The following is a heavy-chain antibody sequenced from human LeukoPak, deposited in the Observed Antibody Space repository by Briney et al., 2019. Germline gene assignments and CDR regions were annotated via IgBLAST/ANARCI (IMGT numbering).Heavy chain of an antibody. J-gene: IGHJ4*02. CDR2: IYSGGTT. CDR1: GFTVSTNC. CDR3: ARVDTVMAYYFDL. V-gene: IGHV3-53*04. D-gene: IGHD5-18*01. Sequence: GRSLRLSCAASGFTVSTNCMTWVRQAPGKGLGWVSSIYSGGTTYYADSVMGRFTISRHNSRNTLYLHMNSLRAEDTAVYYCARVDTVMAYYFDLWGQGTLVTVSS.